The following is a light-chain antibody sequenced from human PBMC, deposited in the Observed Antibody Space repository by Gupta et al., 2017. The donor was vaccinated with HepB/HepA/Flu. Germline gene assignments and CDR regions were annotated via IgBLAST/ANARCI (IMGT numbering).Light chain of an antibody. J-gene: IGKJ4*01. CDR3: QQESRLPVT. CDR1: QSIRNNY. Sequence: DIVLAQSPVTLSLSPGERATLSCGASQSIRNNYLAWYQHRTGPAPRLLIYDASSRANGIPDRFSGSGSGTEFTLTIDRREPEDFAVYYCQQESRLPVTFGGGTKVEIK. CDR2: DAS. V-gene: IGKV3D-20*01.